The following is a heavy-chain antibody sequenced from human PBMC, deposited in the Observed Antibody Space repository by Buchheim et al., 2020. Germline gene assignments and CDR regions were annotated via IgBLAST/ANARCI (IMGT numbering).Heavy chain of an antibody. V-gene: IGHV1-18*01. J-gene: IGHJ4*02. Sequence: QVQLVQSAAEVKKPGASVKVSCKTSGYTFTNYGITWARQAPGQGPEWVGWISPYNGNTKYAQKLQGRVTMTTDASTSTVYMELSSLRSEDTAVYYCARELRDYYDSSGYRYWGQGTL. CDR2: ISPYNGNT. CDR3: ARELRDYYDSSGYRY. D-gene: IGHD3-22*01. CDR1: GYTFTNYG.